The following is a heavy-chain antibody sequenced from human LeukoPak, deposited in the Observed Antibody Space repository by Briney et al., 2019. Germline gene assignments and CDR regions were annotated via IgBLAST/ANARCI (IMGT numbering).Heavy chain of an antibody. CDR3: ARHLGGSESHDAFDI. CDR1: GGSISSSSYY. V-gene: IGHV4-39*01. Sequence: SETLSLTCTVSGGSISSSSYYWGWIRQPPGKGLEWIGSIYYSGSTYYNPSLKSRVTISVDTSKNQFSLKLSSVTAADTAVYYCARHLGGSESHDAFDIWGQGTMVTVSS. CDR2: IYYSGST. J-gene: IGHJ3*02. D-gene: IGHD3-10*01.